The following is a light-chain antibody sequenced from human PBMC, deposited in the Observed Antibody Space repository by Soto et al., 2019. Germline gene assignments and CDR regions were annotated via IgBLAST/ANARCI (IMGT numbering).Light chain of an antibody. CDR2: EVT. CDR3: GLYTTSSTRV. J-gene: IGLJ1*01. CDR1: SSDVGIYNY. V-gene: IGLV2-14*01. Sequence: QSVLTQPASVSGSAGQSIAISCTGSSSDVGIYNYVSWYQQHPGKVPKLIIYEVTSRPSGVSIRFSGSKSGNTASLTISGLQPEDEADYYCGLYTTSSTRVFGTGTKVTVL.